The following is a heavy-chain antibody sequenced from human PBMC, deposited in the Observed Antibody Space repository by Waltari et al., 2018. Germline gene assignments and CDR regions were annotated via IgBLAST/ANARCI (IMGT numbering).Heavy chain of an antibody. D-gene: IGHD4-17*01. V-gene: IGHV4-39*01. CDR2: MQYRGST. J-gene: IGHJ1*01. CDR1: GGSISSNYN. CDR3: GRIAFGDDGGYFQH. Sequence: QLQLQESGPGLVKPSETLSLTCTVSGGSISSNYNWGWIRQPPGKGLEWMGNMQYRGSTFYNPSLKSRVTISLDTSKNQFSLRLRSVGAADTAVYFCGRIAFGDDGGYFQHWGQGTLVTVSS.